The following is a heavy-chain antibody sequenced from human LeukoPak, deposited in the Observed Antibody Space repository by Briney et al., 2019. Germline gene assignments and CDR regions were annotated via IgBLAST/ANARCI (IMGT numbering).Heavy chain of an antibody. J-gene: IGHJ4*02. CDR3: AREVRDYYDSSGYWY. V-gene: IGHV1-46*01. CDR2: INPSGGST. Sequence: ASVKVSCKASGYTFTSYYMHWVRQAPGQGLEWMGIINPSGGSTSYAQKFQGRVTMTRDMSTSTVYMELSSLRSEDTAVYYCAREVRDYYDSSGYWYWGQGTLVTVSS. CDR1: GYTFTSYY. D-gene: IGHD3-22*01.